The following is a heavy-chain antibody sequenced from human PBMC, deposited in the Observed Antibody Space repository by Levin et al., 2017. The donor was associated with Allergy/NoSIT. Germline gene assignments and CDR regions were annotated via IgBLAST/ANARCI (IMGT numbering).Heavy chain of an antibody. CDR3: TTAGESLTLDRHLGYHHNYIDI. J-gene: IGHJ6*03. Sequence: GGSLRLSCAASGFNFNNAWMSWVRQAPGKGLEWIGRIKSDTYGATTDYAAPVEGRIVISRDDSKETVSLQLNGLKIDDTGVYYCTTAGESLTLDRHLGYHHNYIDIWGEGTKVIVSS. V-gene: IGHV3-15*01. D-gene: IGHD3-10*01. CDR1: GFNFNNAW. CDR2: IKSDTYGATT.